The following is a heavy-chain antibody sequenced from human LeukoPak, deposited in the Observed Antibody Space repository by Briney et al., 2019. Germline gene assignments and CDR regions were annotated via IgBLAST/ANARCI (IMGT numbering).Heavy chain of an antibody. CDR3: ATEFSIAGAFDI. D-gene: IGHD6-13*01. V-gene: IGHV1-46*01. CDR2: INPSGGST. Sequence: ASVKVSCKASGYTFTSYYMHWVRQAPGQGLEWMGIINPSGGSTSYAQKFQGRVTMTEDTSTDTAYMELSSLRSEDTAVYYCATEFSIAGAFDIWGQGTMVTVSS. CDR1: GYTFTSYY. J-gene: IGHJ3*02.